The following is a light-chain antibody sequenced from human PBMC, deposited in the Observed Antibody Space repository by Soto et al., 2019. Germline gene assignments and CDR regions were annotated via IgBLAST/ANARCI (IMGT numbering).Light chain of an antibody. Sequence: EILMTQSPATLSVSPGERATLSCRASQSVSINLAWYQQKHVQGPRLLIYGESTRATGIPARFSGSGSGTEITLTISSLQTEDFAVYYCQQYNDWPPLTYGGGTKVEIK. CDR1: QSVSIN. CDR2: GES. J-gene: IGKJ4*01. V-gene: IGKV3-15*01. CDR3: QQYNDWPPLT.